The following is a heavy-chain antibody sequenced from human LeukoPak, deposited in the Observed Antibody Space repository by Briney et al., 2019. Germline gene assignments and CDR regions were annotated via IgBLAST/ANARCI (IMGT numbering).Heavy chain of an antibody. CDR2: IYSGGST. Sequence: GGSLRLSCAASGFTVSSNYMSWVRHAPGKGLEWVSVIYSGGSTYYADSVKGRFTISRDNSKNTLYLQMNRLRAEDTAVYYCARDPSGSSGYYYYYGMDVWGQGTTVTVSS. D-gene: IGHD3-22*01. CDR1: GFTVSSNY. CDR3: ARDPSGSSGYYYYYGMDV. J-gene: IGHJ6*02. V-gene: IGHV3-66*02.